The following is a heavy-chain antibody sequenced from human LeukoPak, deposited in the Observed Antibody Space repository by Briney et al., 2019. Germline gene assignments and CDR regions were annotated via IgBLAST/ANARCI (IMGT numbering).Heavy chain of an antibody. J-gene: IGHJ3*02. D-gene: IGHD3-22*01. CDR2: ISYDGSNK. CDR1: GFTFSSYV. Sequence: GGSLRLSCAASGFTFSSYVMHWVRQAPGKGLEWVAVISYDGSNKYYADSVKGRFTISRDNSKNTLYLQMNSLRAEDTAVYYCARDEIVVVITGAFDIWGQGTMVTVSS. V-gene: IGHV3-30*04. CDR3: ARDEIVVVITGAFDI.